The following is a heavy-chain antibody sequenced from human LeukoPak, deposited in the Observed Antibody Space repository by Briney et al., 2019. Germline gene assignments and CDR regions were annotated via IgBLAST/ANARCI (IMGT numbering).Heavy chain of an antibody. D-gene: IGHD6-19*01. CDR2: ISGDVSST. CDR3: ARRVRSTGWYIFDF. V-gene: IGHV3-74*01. J-gene: IGHJ4*02. Sequence: GGSLRLSCAASGVTFSNHRMDWGCQAPGRGLVCVSRISGDVSSTSSADSAKGRSTISRNSAKNKLYLQMNSLRAEDTAVYYCARRVRSTGWYIFDFWGQGTLVTVSS. CDR1: GVTFSNHR.